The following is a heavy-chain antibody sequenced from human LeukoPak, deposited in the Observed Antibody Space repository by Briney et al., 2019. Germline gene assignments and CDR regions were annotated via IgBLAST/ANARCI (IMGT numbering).Heavy chain of an antibody. V-gene: IGHV4-39*01. CDR2: VYYSGRT. CDR1: GDSVRNDAYY. CDR3: ARHYGP. D-gene: IGHD3-10*01. J-gene: IGHJ5*02. Sequence: SETLSLTCTISGDSVRNDAYYWHWIRKSPGKGLEWVGFVYYSGRTKYNSSLKSRVTISVDTSKNQFSLKLNSVTAADTAVYYCARHYGPWGQGTLVTVSS.